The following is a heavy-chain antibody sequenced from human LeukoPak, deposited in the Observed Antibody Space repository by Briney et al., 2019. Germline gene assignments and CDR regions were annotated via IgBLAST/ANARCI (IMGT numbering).Heavy chain of an antibody. D-gene: IGHD4-23*01. J-gene: IGHJ4*02. CDR1: GFTFSSYA. CDR3: ARDSQYGGKSYFDY. CDR2: ISYDGSNK. V-gene: IGHV3-30-3*01. Sequence: GRSLRLSCAASGFTFSSYAMHWVRQAPSKGLEWVAVISYDGSNKYYADSVKGRFTISRDNSKNTLYLQMNSLRAEDTAVYYCARDSQYGGKSYFDYWGQGTLVTVSS.